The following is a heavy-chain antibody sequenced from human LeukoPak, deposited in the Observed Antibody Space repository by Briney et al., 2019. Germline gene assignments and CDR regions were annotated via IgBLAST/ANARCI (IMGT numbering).Heavy chain of an antibody. CDR2: IIPIFGTA. CDR1: GGTFISYA. J-gene: IGHJ4*02. Sequence: SVKVSCKASGGTFISYAISWVRQAPGRGLEWMGGIIPIFGTANYAQKFQGRVTITADESTSTAYMELSSLRSEDTAVYYCARMSPTHYYDSSGYLDYWGQGTLVTVSS. D-gene: IGHD3-22*01. CDR3: ARMSPTHYYDSSGYLDY. V-gene: IGHV1-69*13.